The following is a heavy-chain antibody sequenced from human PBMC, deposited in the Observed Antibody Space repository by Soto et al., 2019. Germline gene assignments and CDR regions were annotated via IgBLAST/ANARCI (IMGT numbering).Heavy chain of an antibody. CDR3: ALYSPPSEYSSSALPY. CDR2: IYWDDDK. D-gene: IGHD6-6*01. V-gene: IGHV2-5*02. J-gene: IGHJ4*02. Sequence: QITLKESGPTLVKPTRTLTLTCTFSGFSLSTSGVGVGWIRQPPGKALEWLALIYWDDDKRYSPSLKSRLTITKDTSKNQVVLTMTNMDPVDTVTYYCALYSPPSEYSSSALPYWGQGTLVTVSS. CDR1: GFSLSTSGVG.